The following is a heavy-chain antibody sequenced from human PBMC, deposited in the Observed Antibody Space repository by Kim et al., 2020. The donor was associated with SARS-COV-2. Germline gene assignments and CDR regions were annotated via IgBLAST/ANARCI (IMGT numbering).Heavy chain of an antibody. D-gene: IGHD2-21*01. CDR3: TRDVNSGCADV. Sequence: GGSLRLSCALSGFIFDSHAIHWVRQAPGKGLEWVSGFMWDGSRIGYADSVKGRFTISRDHATNSLYLQMNSLRIEDTALYFCTRDVNSGCADVWGQGTTV. CDR2: FMWDGSRI. CDR1: GFIFDSHA. J-gene: IGHJ6*02. V-gene: IGHV3-9*01.